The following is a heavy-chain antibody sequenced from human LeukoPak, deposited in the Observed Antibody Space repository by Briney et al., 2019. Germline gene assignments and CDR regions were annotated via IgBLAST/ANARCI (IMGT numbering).Heavy chain of an antibody. CDR2: ISSSSSTI. J-gene: IGHJ6*02. CDR3: AREYFGTASYGMDV. D-gene: IGHD3-9*01. V-gene: IGHV3-48*02. CDR1: GFTFSSYS. Sequence: GGSLRLSCEGSGFTFSSYSMNWVRQAPGKGLEWVSYISSSSSTIYYADSVKGRFTISRDNAKNSLYLQMNSLRDEDTAVYYCAREYFGTASYGMDVWGQGTTVTVSS.